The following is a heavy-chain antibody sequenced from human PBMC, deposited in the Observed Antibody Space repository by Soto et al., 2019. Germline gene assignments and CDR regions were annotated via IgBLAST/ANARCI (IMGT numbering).Heavy chain of an antibody. J-gene: IGHJ5*02. CDR1: GYSFTSYW. D-gene: IGHD6-13*01. Sequence: GESLKISCQGSGYSFTSYWIGWVRQMPGKGLEWMGIIYPGDSDTRYSPSFQGQVTISADKSISTAYLQWSSLKASDTAMYYCARHETGYSSSWGRGNWFDPWGQGTLVTVSS. V-gene: IGHV5-51*01. CDR3: ARHETGYSSSWGRGNWFDP. CDR2: IYPGDSDT.